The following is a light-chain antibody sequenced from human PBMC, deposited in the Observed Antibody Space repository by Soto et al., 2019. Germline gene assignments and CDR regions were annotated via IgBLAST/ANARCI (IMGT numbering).Light chain of an antibody. J-gene: IGKJ1*01. CDR3: QQYGSSSPWT. V-gene: IGKV1-5*03. CDR1: QSISSW. CDR2: KAS. Sequence: DIQMTQSPSTLSASVGDRVTITCRASQSISSWLAWYQQKPGRAPKLLIYKASSLETGVPSRFSGSGSGTEFTIIISSLQPDDFASYYCQQYGSSSPWTFGQGTKVDIK.